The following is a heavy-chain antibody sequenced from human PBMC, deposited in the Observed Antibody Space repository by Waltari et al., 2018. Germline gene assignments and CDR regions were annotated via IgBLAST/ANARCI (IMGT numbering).Heavy chain of an antibody. J-gene: IGHJ4*02. CDR1: AGSLSSYF. CDR2: IHHSGNT. V-gene: IGHV4-59*08. Sequence: QVQLQESGPGLVKPSETLSLTCSVPAGSLSSYFWNWIRPPPGKGLQWIGYIHHSGNTKCNPSLKSRVTMAVDTSKSQFSRRLTSVSATDTAVYYCARWDAPGRYFGDWGQGTPVTVSS. CDR3: ARWDAPGRYFGD. D-gene: IGHD1-20*01.